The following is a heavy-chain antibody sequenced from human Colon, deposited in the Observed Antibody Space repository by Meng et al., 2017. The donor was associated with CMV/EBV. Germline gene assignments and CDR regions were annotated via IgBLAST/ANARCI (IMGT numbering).Heavy chain of an antibody. CDR2: SRNRANIYTT. J-gene: IGHJ4*02. CDR1: GFTFTDHY. CDR3: AKFPTANKIVVDVY. Sequence: GESLKISCSTSGFTFTDHYMDWVRQAPGKGLEWVGRSRNRANIYTTEYAPSVRGRFTISRDVSKKLLFLDMTSLKTEDTAVYYCAKFPTANKIVVDVYWGQGTLVTVSS. D-gene: IGHD3-22*01. V-gene: IGHV3-72*01.